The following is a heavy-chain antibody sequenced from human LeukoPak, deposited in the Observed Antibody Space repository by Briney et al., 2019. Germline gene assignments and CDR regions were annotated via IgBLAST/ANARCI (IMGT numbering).Heavy chain of an antibody. Sequence: GGSLRLSCAASGFTFSSYAMHWVRQAPGKGLEWVAVISYDGSNKYYADSVKGRFTISRDNSKNTLYLQMNSLRAEDTAVYYCARDRGSGWFGNTADYWGQGTLVTVSS. D-gene: IGHD6-19*01. J-gene: IGHJ4*02. CDR3: ARDRGSGWFGNTADY. CDR2: ISYDGSNK. V-gene: IGHV3-30-3*01. CDR1: GFTFSSYA.